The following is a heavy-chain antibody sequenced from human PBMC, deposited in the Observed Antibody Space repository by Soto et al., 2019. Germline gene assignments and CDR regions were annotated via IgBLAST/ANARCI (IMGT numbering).Heavy chain of an antibody. CDR2: INHSGST. CDR3: ARGLRFLGYYYYMVV. V-gene: IGHV4-34*01. J-gene: IGHJ6*03. Sequence: PSETLSLTCAVYGGSFSGYYWSWIRQPPGKGLEWIGEINHSGSTNYNPSLKSRVTISVDTSKNQFSLKLSSVTAADTAVYYCARGLRFLGYYYYMVVWGKGTTVTVSS. D-gene: IGHD3-3*01. CDR1: GGSFSGYY.